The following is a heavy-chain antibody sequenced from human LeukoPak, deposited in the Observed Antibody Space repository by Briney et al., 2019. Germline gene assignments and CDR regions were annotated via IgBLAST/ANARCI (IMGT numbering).Heavy chain of an antibody. CDR1: GXTFSGYA. Sequence: GGSLRLSCSASGXTFSGYAVHWVRQAPGKGLEYVSGIPSNGGTTYYADSVKGRFTISRHNSKNTLYLQMSSLRAEDTAVYFCVRDRVVVTATFDCWGQGTLVTVSS. V-gene: IGHV3-64D*06. D-gene: IGHD2-21*02. CDR2: IPSNGGTT. CDR3: VRDRVVVTATFDC. J-gene: IGHJ4*02.